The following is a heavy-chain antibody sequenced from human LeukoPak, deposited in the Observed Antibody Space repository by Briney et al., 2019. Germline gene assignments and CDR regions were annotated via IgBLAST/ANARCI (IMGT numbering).Heavy chain of an antibody. CDR3: ARDLDGYRSGNGA. V-gene: IGHV3-74*01. Sequence: GVSLRLSCAASRFPVSNYWMHWVRQAPGKGLVWVSHINTDGSSTDYADSVKGRFTISRDNAKNTLYLQMNSLRAEDTAVYYCARDLDGYRSGNGAWGQGTLVTVSS. D-gene: IGHD5-12*01. J-gene: IGHJ4*02. CDR1: RFPVSNYW. CDR2: INTDGSST.